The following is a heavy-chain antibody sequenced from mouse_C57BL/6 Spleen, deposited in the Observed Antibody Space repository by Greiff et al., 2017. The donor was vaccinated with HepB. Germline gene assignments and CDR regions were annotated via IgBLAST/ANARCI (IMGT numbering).Heavy chain of an antibody. CDR3: AGGLGRYYFDY. CDR2: INPSSGYT. D-gene: IGHD4-1*01. J-gene: IGHJ2*01. CDR1: GYTFTSYT. Sequence: VQLQQSGAELARPGASVKMSCKASGYTFTSYTMHWVKQRPGQGLEWIGYINPSSGYTKYNQKFKDKATLTADKSSSTAYMQLSSLTSEDSAVYYCAGGLGRYYFDYWGQGTTLTVSS. V-gene: IGHV1-4*01.